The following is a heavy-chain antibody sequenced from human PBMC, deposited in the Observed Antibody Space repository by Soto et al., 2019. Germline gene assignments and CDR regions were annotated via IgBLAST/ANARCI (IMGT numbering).Heavy chain of an antibody. J-gene: IGHJ5*02. CDR3: ARGVGGYDFWSGYSAGFDP. Sequence: SETLSLTCTVSGGSINAYYWSWIRQPPGKGLEWIGYIYYSGSTYYNPSLKSRVTISVDTSKNQFSLKLSSVTAADTAVYYCARGVGGYDFWSGYSAGFDPWGQGTLVTVSS. V-gene: IGHV4-30-4*01. D-gene: IGHD3-3*01. CDR2: IYYSGST. CDR1: GGSINAYY.